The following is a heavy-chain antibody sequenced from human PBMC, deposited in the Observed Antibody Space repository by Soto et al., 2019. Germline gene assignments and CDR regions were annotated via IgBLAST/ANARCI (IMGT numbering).Heavy chain of an antibody. J-gene: IGHJ4*02. D-gene: IGHD4-17*01. V-gene: IGHV1-69*06. CDR2: IIPIFGTA. CDR3: ASRVMTTVSANDY. CDR1: GGTFSSYA. Sequence: GASVKVSCKASGGTFSSYAISWVRQAPGQGLEWMGGIIPIFGTANYAQKFQGRVTITADKSTSTAYMELSSLRSEDTAVYYCASRVMTTVSANDYWGQGTLVTVSS.